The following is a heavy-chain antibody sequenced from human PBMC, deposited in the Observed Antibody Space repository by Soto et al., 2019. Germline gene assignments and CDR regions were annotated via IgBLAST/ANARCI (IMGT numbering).Heavy chain of an antibody. CDR2: ISAYNGNT. J-gene: IGHJ4*02. CDR3: ARPLGGYGDYALLLNY. Sequence: QVQLVQSGAEVKRPGASVKVSCKASGYIFTGYGIAWVRQAPGQGLEWMGWISAYNGNTLQTQKFQDRLTMTTDSSTHTAYMEMRSLRSDDTAVYYCARPLGGYGDYALLLNYWGQGTLVTVSS. CDR1: GYIFTGYG. V-gene: IGHV1-18*01. D-gene: IGHD4-17*01.